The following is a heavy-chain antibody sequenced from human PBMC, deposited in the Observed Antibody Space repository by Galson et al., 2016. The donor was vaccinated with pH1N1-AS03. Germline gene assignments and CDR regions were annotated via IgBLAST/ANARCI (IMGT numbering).Heavy chain of an antibody. CDR1: GFRFIDYW. J-gene: IGHJ4*02. V-gene: IGHV3-7*01. Sequence: SLRLPCAASGFRFIDYWMTWVRQAPGTGLEWVANNDQDGSEKYYMDSVESRYTISRDNAKNPLPLQMNSHRSEDTSVYYCPSGMVELDYWGQGTLVTVSS. D-gene: IGHD3-10*01. CDR2: NDQDGSEK. CDR3: PSGMVELDY.